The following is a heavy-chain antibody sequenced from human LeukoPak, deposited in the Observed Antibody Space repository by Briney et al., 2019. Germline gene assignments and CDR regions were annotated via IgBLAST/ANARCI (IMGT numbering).Heavy chain of an antibody. V-gene: IGHV5-51*01. CDR1: GYNFDTYW. Sequence: GESLKISCKGSGYNFDTYWIGWVRQMPGKGLEWMGIIYPGDSDTRYSPSFQGQVTISADKSISTAYLQWSSLKASDTAMYYCARGPKYSSSWYYFDYWGQGTLVTVSS. J-gene: IGHJ4*02. D-gene: IGHD6-13*01. CDR3: ARGPKYSSSWYYFDY. CDR2: IYPGDSDT.